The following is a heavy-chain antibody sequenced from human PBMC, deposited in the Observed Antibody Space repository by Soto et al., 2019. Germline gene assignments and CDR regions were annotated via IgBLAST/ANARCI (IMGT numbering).Heavy chain of an antibody. CDR3: AARLRYNWNYGPDY. V-gene: IGHV1-18*01. D-gene: IGHD1-7*01. J-gene: IGHJ4*02. CDR2: ISAYNGNT. CDR1: GYTFTSYG. Sequence: QVQLVQSGAEVKKPGASVKVSCKASGYTFTSYGISWVRQAPGQGLEWMGWISAYNGNTNYAQKLQGRVTMTTDTYTSTAYMELRSLRSDVTAVYYCAARLRYNWNYGPDYWGQGTLVTVSS.